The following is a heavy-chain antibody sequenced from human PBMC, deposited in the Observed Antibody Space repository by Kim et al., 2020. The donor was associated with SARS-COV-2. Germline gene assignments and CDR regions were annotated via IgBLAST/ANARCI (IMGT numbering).Heavy chain of an antibody. V-gene: IGHV3-23*01. CDR1: GFTFSNYA. CDR2: FSISGRNT. Sequence: GGSLRLSCAASGFTFSNYAMSWVRQAPGKGLEWVSGFSISGRNTYYADSVKGRFTISRDNSKNTLYLQMNNLRAEDTAIYYCAKYARSMDVWGQGTTVTV. J-gene: IGHJ6*02. CDR3: AKYARSMDV.